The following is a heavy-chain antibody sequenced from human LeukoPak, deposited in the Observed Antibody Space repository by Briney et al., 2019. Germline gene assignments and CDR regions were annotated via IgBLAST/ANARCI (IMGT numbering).Heavy chain of an antibody. Sequence: PSQTLSLTCTVSGGSISSGDYYWSWIRQPPGKGLEWIGYIYYSGSTYYNPSLKSRVTISVDTSKNQFSLKLSSVTAADTAVYYCAREFWIAAAGTALEGAFDIWGQGTMVTVSS. D-gene: IGHD6-13*01. J-gene: IGHJ3*02. CDR1: GGSISSGDYY. CDR3: AREFWIAAAGTALEGAFDI. CDR2: IYYSGST. V-gene: IGHV4-30-4*01.